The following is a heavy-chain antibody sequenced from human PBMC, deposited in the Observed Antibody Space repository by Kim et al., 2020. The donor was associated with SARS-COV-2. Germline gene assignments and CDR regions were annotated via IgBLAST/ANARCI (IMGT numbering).Heavy chain of an antibody. CDR1: GGSFSGYY. D-gene: IGHD1-1*01. CDR2: INHSGST. V-gene: IGHV4-34*01. Sequence: SETLSLTCAVYGGSFSGYYWSWIRQPPGKGLEWIGEINHSGSTNYNPSLKSRVTISVDTSKNQFSLKLSSVTAADTAVYYCARGYWTPHYWGQGTLVTVSS. J-gene: IGHJ4*02. CDR3: ARGYWTPHY.